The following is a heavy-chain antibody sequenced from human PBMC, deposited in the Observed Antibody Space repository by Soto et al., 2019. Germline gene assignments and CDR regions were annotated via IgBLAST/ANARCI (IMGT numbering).Heavy chain of an antibody. J-gene: IGHJ5*02. Sequence: SETLSLTCTVSGGSISSGGYYWSWIRQHPGKGLEWIGYIYYSGSTYYNPSLKSRVTISVDTSKNQFSLKLSSVTAADTAVYYCARDLAVVRGEHNWFDPWGQGTLVTVSS. D-gene: IGHD3-10*01. CDR3: ARDLAVVRGEHNWFDP. CDR2: IYYSGST. V-gene: IGHV4-31*03. CDR1: GGSISSGGYY.